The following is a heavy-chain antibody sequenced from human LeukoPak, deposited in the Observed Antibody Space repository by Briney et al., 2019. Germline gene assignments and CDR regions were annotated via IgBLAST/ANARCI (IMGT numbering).Heavy chain of an antibody. Sequence: SETLSLTCTVSGGSISSGGYFWSWIRQHPGKGLEYIGYIYYSGSTYYNPSLKSRVTISVDTSKNQFSLKLSSVTAADTAVYYCARDHTLDYWGQGILVTVSS. V-gene: IGHV4-31*03. CDR2: IYYSGST. D-gene: IGHD2-15*01. J-gene: IGHJ4*02. CDR3: ARDHTLDY. CDR1: GGSISSGGYF.